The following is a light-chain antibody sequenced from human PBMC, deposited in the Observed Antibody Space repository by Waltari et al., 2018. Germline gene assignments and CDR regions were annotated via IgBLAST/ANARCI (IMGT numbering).Light chain of an antibody. CDR3: QHYTRYSIT. CDR1: QSLSSW. V-gene: IGKV1-5*01. J-gene: IGKJ5*01. Sequence: DIQMTQSPSTLSASIGDRVTITCRASQSLSSWLAWYQQSPGKAPKLLVYDASTLQSGVPSRFSGSGSGTEFTHTISSLQPEDFATYYCQHYTRYSITFGQGTRLEIK. CDR2: DAS.